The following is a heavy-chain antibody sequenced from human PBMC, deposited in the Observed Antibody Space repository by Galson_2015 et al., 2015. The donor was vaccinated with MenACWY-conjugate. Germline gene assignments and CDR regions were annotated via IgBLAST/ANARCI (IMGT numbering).Heavy chain of an antibody. Sequence: SMRLSCAASGVTFSSFVVHWGRQSPGKGLEWVAFIRFDDQSTKYYADSVNGRFTITRDDSKNTLYLQMNSLRPEDTAVYYCVKNQWLVDWVQGTLVTVSS. CDR3: VKNQWLVD. V-gene: IGHV3-30*02. D-gene: IGHD6-19*01. CDR1: GVTFSSFV. J-gene: IGHJ4*02. CDR2: IRFDDQSTK.